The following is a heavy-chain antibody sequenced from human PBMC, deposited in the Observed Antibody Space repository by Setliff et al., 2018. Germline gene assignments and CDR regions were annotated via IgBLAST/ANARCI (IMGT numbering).Heavy chain of an antibody. CDR1: GFTFSSYW. J-gene: IGHJ6*02. Sequence: GGSLRLSCAASGFTFSSYWMHWVRQAPGKGLVWVSRINSDGSSTSYADSVKGRFTISRDNAKNTLYLQMNSLRAEDTAVYYCARLAGNYYGTDVWGQGTTVTVSS. CDR2: INSDGSST. CDR3: ARLAGNYYGTDV. V-gene: IGHV3-74*01. D-gene: IGHD3-10*01.